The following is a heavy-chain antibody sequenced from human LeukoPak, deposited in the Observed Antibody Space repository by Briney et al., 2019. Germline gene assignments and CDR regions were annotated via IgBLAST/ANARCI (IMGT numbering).Heavy chain of an antibody. Sequence: PSETLSLTCTVSGGSISSYYWSWIRQPPGKGLEWIGYIYTSGSTNYNPSLKSRVTISADTSKNQFSLKLGSVTAADTAVYYCARLAATAYWGQGTLVTVSS. V-gene: IGHV4-4*09. D-gene: IGHD2-15*01. CDR2: IYTSGST. J-gene: IGHJ4*02. CDR3: ARLAATAY. CDR1: GGSISSYY.